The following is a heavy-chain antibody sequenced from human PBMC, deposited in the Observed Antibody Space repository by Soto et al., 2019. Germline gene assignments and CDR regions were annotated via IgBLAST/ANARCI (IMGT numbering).Heavy chain of an antibody. CDR2: IHHIGGT. D-gene: IGHD2-15*01. J-gene: IGHJ4*02. Sequence: SETLSLTCGVYGGPFSGYYWNWIRQPPGKGLEWIGEIHHIGGTNYNPSLKSRVTISVDTSKNQFSLRLSSVTAADTAVYYCARHATTADIVVVVAAPDYWGQGTLVTVSS. CDR1: GGPFSGYY. V-gene: IGHV4-34*01. CDR3: ARHATTADIVVVVAAPDY.